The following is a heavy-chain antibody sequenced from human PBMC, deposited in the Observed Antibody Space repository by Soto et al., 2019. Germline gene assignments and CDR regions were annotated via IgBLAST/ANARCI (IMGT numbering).Heavy chain of an antibody. J-gene: IGHJ3*02. CDR1: GGSFSGYY. D-gene: IGHD3-3*01. CDR3: ARVRGLRFLEWWHDAFDI. Sequence: QVQLQQWGAGLLKPSETLSLTCAVYGGSFSGYYWSWIRQPPGKGLEWIGEINHSGSTNYNPSLKSRVTISVDTSKNQFSLKLSSGTAADTAVYYCARVRGLRFLEWWHDAFDIWGQGTMVTVSS. V-gene: IGHV4-34*01. CDR2: INHSGST.